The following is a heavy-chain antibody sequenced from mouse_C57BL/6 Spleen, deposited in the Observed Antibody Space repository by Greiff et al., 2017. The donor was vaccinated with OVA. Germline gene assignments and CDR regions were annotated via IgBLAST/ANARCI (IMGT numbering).Heavy chain of an antibody. Sequence: QVQLKESGTELVKPGASVKLSCKASGYTFTSYWMHWVKQRPGQGLEWIGNINPSNGGTNYNEKFKSKATLTVDKSSSTAYMQLSSLTSEDSAVYYCARPPYGSSPWYFDVWGTGTTVTVSS. J-gene: IGHJ1*03. CDR1: GYTFTSYW. D-gene: IGHD1-1*01. CDR3: ARPPYGSSPWYFDV. CDR2: INPSNGGT. V-gene: IGHV1-53*01.